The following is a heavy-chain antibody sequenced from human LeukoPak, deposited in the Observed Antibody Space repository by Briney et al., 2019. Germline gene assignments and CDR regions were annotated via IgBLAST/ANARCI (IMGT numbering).Heavy chain of an antibody. CDR3: ARGPYNWNYPRGPLDY. J-gene: IGHJ4*02. D-gene: IGHD1-7*01. V-gene: IGHV3-66*01. Sequence: GGSLRLSCAASGFTFSSYAMHWVRQAPGKGLEWVSVIYSGDSTYYADSVKGRFTIFRDNSENTLYLQMNSLRAEDTALYYCARGPYNWNYPRGPLDYWGQGTLVTVSS. CDR1: GFTFSSYA. CDR2: IYSGDST.